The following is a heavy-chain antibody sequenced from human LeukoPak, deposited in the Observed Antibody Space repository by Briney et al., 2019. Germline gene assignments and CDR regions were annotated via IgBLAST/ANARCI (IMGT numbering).Heavy chain of an antibody. CDR3: ARFGYVAAVAV. J-gene: IGHJ4*02. CDR1: GFSFSAYW. D-gene: IGHD2-15*01. V-gene: IGHV3-7*01. CDR2: INPAGSET. Sequence: PGGSLRLSCAASGFSFSAYWMPWVRQAPGTGLEWVANINPAGSETYFVDPVKGRFSISRDNAKNLVFLQMHSLRPEDTAVYYRARFGYVAAVAVWGQGT.